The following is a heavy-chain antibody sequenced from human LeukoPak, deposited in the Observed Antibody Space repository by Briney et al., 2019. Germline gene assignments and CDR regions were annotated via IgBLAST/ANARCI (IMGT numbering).Heavy chain of an antibody. Sequence: SETLSLTCTVSGGSISSSSYYWGWIRQPPGKGLEWIGSIYYSGSTYYNPSLKSRVTISVDTSKNQFSLKLSSVTAADTAVYYCARADTAMEPLDYWGQGTLVTVSS. CDR2: IYYSGST. J-gene: IGHJ4*02. D-gene: IGHD5-18*01. CDR1: GGSISSSSYY. CDR3: ARADTAMEPLDY. V-gene: IGHV4-39*07.